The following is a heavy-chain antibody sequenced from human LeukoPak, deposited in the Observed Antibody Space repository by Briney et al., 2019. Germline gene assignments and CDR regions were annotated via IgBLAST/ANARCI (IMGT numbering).Heavy chain of an antibody. V-gene: IGHV3-30*02. Sequence: GGSLRLSCAASGFTFSSYGMHWVRQAPGKGLEWVAFIRYDGSNKYYADSVKGRFTISRDNSKNTLYLQMNSLRAEDTAVYYCAKEILEDYGDYDAFDFWGQGTMATVSS. CDR2: IRYDGSNK. D-gene: IGHD4-17*01. CDR1: GFTFSSYG. J-gene: IGHJ3*01. CDR3: AKEILEDYGDYDAFDF.